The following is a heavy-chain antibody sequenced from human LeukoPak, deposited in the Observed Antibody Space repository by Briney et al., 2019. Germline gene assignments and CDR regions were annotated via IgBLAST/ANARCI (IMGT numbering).Heavy chain of an antibody. CDR3: ARVLGYCSSTSCHEAYFDY. D-gene: IGHD2-2*01. CDR2: INPNSGGT. V-gene: IGHV1-2*02. Sequence: ASVKVPCKASGYTFTGYYMHWVRQAPGQGLEWMGWINPNSGGTNYAQKFQGRVTMTRDTSISTAYMELSRLRSDDTAVYYCARVLGYCSSTSCHEAYFDYWGQGTLVTVSS. CDR1: GYTFTGYY. J-gene: IGHJ4*02.